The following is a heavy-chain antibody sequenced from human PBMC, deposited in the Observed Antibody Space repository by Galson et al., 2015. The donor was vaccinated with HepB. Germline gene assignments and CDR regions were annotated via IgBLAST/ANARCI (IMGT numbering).Heavy chain of an antibody. CDR2: INPNSGGT. CDR1: GYTFTGYY. D-gene: IGHD3-3*01. CDR3: ARDWESTLFGVVVIPVFLDY. Sequence: SVKVSCKASGYTFTGYYMHWVRQAPGQGLEWMGWINPNSGGTNYAQKFQGRVTMTRDTSISTAYMELSRLRSDDTAVYYCARDWESTLFGVVVIPVFLDYWGQGTLVTVSS. V-gene: IGHV1-2*02. J-gene: IGHJ4*02.